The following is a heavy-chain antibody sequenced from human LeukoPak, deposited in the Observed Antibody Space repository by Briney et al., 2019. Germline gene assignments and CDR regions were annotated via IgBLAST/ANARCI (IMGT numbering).Heavy chain of an antibody. CDR2: INPSGGST. CDR1: GYTFTSYY. CDR3: AREMATNPYDY. J-gene: IGHJ4*02. V-gene: IGHV1-46*01. D-gene: IGHD5-24*01. Sequence: GASVKVSCKASGYTFTSYYMHWVRQAPGQGLEWMGIINPSGGSTSYAQKFQGRVTMTRDTSTSTVYMELSSLRSEDAAVYYCAREMATNPYDYWGQGTLVTVSS.